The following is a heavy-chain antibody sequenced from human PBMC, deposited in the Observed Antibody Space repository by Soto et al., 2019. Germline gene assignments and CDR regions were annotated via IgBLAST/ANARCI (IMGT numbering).Heavy chain of an antibody. CDR2: INPSGGST. CDR3: ARDSITIFGVVISNWFDP. J-gene: IGHJ5*02. CDR1: GYTFTSYY. D-gene: IGHD3-3*01. Sequence: ASVKVSCKASGYTFTSYYMHWVRHAPGQGLEWMGIINPSGGSTSYAQKFQGRVTMTRDTSTSTVYMELSSLRSEDTAVYYCARDSITIFGVVISNWFDPWGQGTLVTVSS. V-gene: IGHV1-46*03.